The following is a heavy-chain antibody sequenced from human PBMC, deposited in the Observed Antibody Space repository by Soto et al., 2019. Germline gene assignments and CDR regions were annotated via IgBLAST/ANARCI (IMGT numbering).Heavy chain of an antibody. V-gene: IGHV1-69*01. CDR3: ARGVGAYYFDY. Sequence: QVQLVQSGAEVKKPGSSVKVSCKASGGTFSTYAITWERQAPGQGLEWLGGIIPIFGTTDYARKFQGRVTITAAESTSTVFIELSSLTSEDTAVYYCARGVGAYYFDYWGQGTLVTVSS. CDR1: GGTFSTYA. D-gene: IGHD1-26*01. J-gene: IGHJ4*02. CDR2: IIPIFGTT.